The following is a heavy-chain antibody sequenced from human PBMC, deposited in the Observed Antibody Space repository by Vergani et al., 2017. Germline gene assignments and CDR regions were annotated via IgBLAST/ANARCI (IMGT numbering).Heavy chain of an antibody. CDR2: IYYSGSP. Sequence: QLQLQESGPGLVKPSETLSLTCTVSGGSISSSSYYWGWIRQPPGKGLEWIGSIYYSGSPYYNPSLRSRVTISVDTSKNQFSLKLRSLTDADTAVYYGARKWFGGLLGLFDPWGQGTLVTVSA. CDR1: GGSISSSSYY. CDR3: ARKWFGGLLGLFDP. J-gene: IGHJ5*02. V-gene: IGHV4-39*01. D-gene: IGHD3-10*01.